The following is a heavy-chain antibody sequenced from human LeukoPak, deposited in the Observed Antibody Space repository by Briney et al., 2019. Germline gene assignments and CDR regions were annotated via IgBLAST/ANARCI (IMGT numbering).Heavy chain of an antibody. CDR1: GFTFSSYT. D-gene: IGHD4-11*01. J-gene: IGHJ4*02. CDR2: ISDRARNT. V-gene: IGHV3-23*01. CDR3: TTRLQHHFDY. Sequence: GGSLRLSCATSGFTFSSYTMNWVRQTPGKGLEWVSTISDRARNTHYAVSVNGRFTISRDDFLNMVYLQMDRLTVEDTAVYYCTTRLQHHFDYWGQGTQVTVST.